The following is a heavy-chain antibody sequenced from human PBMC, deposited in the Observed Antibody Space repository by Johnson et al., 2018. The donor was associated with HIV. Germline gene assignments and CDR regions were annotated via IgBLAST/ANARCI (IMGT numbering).Heavy chain of an antibody. Sequence: EVLLLESGGVVVQPGGSLRLSCAASGFTFSRYDMHWVRQATGKGLEWVSAIGTAGDTYYPGSVKGRFTISRDNAKNTLYLQMNSLRVEDTAVYYCARGREMATRTGAFDIWGQGTMVTVSS. J-gene: IGHJ3*02. D-gene: IGHD5-24*01. V-gene: IGHV3-13*01. CDR3: ARGREMATRTGAFDI. CDR2: IGTAGDT. CDR1: GFTFSRYD.